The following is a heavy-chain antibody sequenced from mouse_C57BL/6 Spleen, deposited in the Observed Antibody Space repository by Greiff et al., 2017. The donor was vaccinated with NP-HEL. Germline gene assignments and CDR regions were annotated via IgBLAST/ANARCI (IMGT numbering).Heavy chain of an antibody. CDR2: INPNNGGT. J-gene: IGHJ2*01. V-gene: IGHV1-26*01. CDR1: GYTFTDYY. CDR3: ARWTTVVPFDY. Sequence: VQLQQSGPELVKPGASVKISCKASGYTFTDYYMNWVKQSHGKSLEWIGDINPNNGGTSYNQKFKGKATLTVDKSSSTAYMELRSLTSEDSAVYYCARWTTVVPFDYWGQGTTLTVSS. D-gene: IGHD1-1*01.